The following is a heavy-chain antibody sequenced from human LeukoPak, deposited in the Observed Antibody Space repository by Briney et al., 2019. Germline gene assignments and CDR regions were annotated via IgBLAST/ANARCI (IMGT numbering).Heavy chain of an antibody. CDR2: IIPIFGTA. Sequence: SVKVSCKASGGTFSSYAISWVRQAPGQGLEWMGGIIPIFGTANYAQKFQGRVTITADKSTSTAYMELSSLRSEDTAVYYCARGRYYYGSGSYSTYNWFDPWGQGTLVTVSS. D-gene: IGHD3-10*01. J-gene: IGHJ5*02. CDR3: ARGRYYYGSGSYSTYNWFDP. V-gene: IGHV1-69*06. CDR1: GGTFSSYA.